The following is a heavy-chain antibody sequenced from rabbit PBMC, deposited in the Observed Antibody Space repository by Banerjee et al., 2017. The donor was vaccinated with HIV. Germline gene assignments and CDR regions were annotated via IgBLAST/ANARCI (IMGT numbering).Heavy chain of an antibody. CDR1: GFSFSSIYY. J-gene: IGHJ4*01. D-gene: IGHD4-2*01. V-gene: IGHV1S45*01. CDR3: ARGGYGGYGGTNL. Sequence: QEQLEESGGDLVKPGASLTLTCTASGFSFSSIYYMCWVRQAPGKGLEWIACIYAGSSGSTAYASWAKGRFTVSKASSTTVTLQMTSLTAADTATYFCARGGYGGYGGTNLWGPGTLVTVS. CDR2: IYAGSSGST.